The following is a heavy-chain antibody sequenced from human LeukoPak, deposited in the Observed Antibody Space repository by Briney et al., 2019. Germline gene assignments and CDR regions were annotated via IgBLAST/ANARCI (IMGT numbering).Heavy chain of an antibody. CDR2: ITSRDGTT. V-gene: IGHV3-23*01. J-gene: IGHJ4*02. CDR1: GLTFSIYA. CDR3: ARDRPNYYGSDGHYYRRDGDY. Sequence: GGSLRLSCAASGLTFSIYAMSWVRQTPGKGLEWVSSITSRDGTTYYADSVKGRFTISRDNSENTLYLQMNSLRAEDSALYYCARDRPNYYGSDGHYYRRDGDYWGQGTLVTVSS. D-gene: IGHD3-22*01.